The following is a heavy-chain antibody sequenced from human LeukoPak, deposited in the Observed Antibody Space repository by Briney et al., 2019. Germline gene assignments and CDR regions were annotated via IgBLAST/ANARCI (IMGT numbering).Heavy chain of an antibody. CDR2: INPNSGGT. J-gene: IGHJ6*03. V-gene: IGHV1-2*02. D-gene: IGHD2-15*01. CDR1: GYTFTSYY. CDR3: ARAGGYCSGGSCYSISHYYYYYMDV. Sequence: ASVKVSCKASGYTFTSYYMHWVRQAPGQGLEWMGWINPNSGGTNYAQKFQGRVTMTRDTSISTAYMELSRLRSDDTAVYYCARAGGYCSGGSCYSISHYYYYYMDVWGKGTTATVSS.